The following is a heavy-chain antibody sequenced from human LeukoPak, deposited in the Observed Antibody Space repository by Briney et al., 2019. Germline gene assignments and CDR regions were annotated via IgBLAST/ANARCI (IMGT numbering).Heavy chain of an antibody. D-gene: IGHD2-15*01. CDR3: AIAGGGSDAFDI. CDR2: INPNSGGT. CDR1: GYIFTNFY. J-gene: IGHJ3*02. V-gene: IGHV1-2*05. Sequence: ASVKVSCKASGYIFTNFYIHWVRQAPGQRLEWMGRINPNSGGTSYAQKFQGRVTMTRDTSISTAYMELSTLRSDDTVVYYCAIAGGGSDAFDIWGQGTMVTVSS.